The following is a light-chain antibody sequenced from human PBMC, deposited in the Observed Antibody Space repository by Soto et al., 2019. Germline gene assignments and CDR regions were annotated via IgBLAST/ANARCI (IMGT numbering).Light chain of an antibody. V-gene: IGKV1-5*03. CDR3: QHYDSYSGT. CDR1: QTISSW. CDR2: RAS. Sequence: DIQMTQSPSTLSASVGDRVTITCRASQTISSWLAWYQQKPGKAPKLLIYRASSLASGVPSRFSGSGSGAEFTLTISSLQPDDFATYYCQHYDSYSGTFGPGTEVDIK. J-gene: IGKJ3*01.